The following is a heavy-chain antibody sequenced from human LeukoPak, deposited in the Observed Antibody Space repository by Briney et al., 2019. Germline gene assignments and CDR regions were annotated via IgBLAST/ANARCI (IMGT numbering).Heavy chain of an antibody. CDR2: ISGRGGST. CDR3: AKDRLAYSSTPWDWFDP. J-gene: IGHJ5*02. D-gene: IGHD6-13*01. V-gene: IGHV3-23*01. CDR1: GYTFSSYA. Sequence: GGSLRLSCAASGYTFSSYAMSWVRGAPGKGLEWVSAISGRGGSTYYADSVKRRFTISRDNSKNTLYLQMNSLRAEDTAVYYCAKDRLAYSSTPWDWFDPWGQGTLVTVSS.